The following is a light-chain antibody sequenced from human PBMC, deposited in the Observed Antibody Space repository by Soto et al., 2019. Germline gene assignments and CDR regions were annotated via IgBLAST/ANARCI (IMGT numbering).Light chain of an antibody. CDR2: DVS. CDR3: CSYAGSYPYV. CDR1: SSDVGGYNY. V-gene: IGLV2-11*01. Sequence: QSVLTQPRSVSGSPGQSVTISCTGTSSDVGGYNYVSWYQQHPGKAPKLMIYDVSMRPSGVPDRFSGSKSGNTASLTISGLQAEDEADYYCCSYAGSYPYVFGTGTKVTVL. J-gene: IGLJ1*01.